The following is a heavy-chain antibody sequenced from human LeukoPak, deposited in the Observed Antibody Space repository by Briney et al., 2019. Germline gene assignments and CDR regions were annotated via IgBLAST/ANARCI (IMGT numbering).Heavy chain of an antibody. CDR1: GFTFSSYS. D-gene: IGHD6-13*01. CDR3: ARRGPLIAAAGTTPVRYYYGMDV. J-gene: IGHJ6*02. CDR2: ISSSSSYI. Sequence: GGSLRLSCAASGFTFSSYSMNWVRQSPGKGLEWVSSISSSSSYIYYADSVKGRFTISRDNAKNSLYLQMNSLRAEDTAVYYCARRGPLIAAAGTTPVRYYYGMDVWGQGTTVTVSS. V-gene: IGHV3-21*01.